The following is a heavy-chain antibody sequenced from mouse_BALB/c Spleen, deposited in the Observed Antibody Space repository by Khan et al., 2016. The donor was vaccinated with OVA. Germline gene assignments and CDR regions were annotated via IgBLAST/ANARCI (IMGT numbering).Heavy chain of an antibody. CDR2: VSTGGSYT. J-gene: IGHJ3*01. Sequence: EVELVESGGDLVKPGGSLKLSCAASGFTFSTYGMSWVRRAPDKRLEWVATVSTGGSYTYYQDSVKGRFTISRDNAKNTLYLQMSGLRSEDTAMFYCTRLAYYYDSEGFAYWGQGTLVTVSA. CDR1: GFTFSTYG. CDR3: TRLAYYYDSEGFAY. D-gene: IGHD1-1*01. V-gene: IGHV5-6*01.